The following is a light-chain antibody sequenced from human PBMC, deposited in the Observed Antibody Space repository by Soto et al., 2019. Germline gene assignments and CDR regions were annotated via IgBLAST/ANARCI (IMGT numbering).Light chain of an antibody. J-gene: IGLJ7*01. Sequence: QSALTQPASVSGSPGQSITISCTGTSSDVGRYNYVSWYQQHPGKAPKLMISDVTNRPSGVSNRFSGSKSGNTASLTISGLQAEDEADYYCSSYTSSSTYVVFGGGTQLTVL. CDR1: SSDVGRYNY. V-gene: IGLV2-14*01. CDR3: SSYTSSSTYVV. CDR2: DVT.